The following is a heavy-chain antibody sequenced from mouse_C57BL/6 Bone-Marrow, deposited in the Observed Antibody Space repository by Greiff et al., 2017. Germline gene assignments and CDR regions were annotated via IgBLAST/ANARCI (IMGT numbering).Heavy chain of an antibody. CDR1: GYTFTSYW. CDR2: LDPSDSYT. V-gene: IGHV1-69*01. D-gene: IGHD3-2*02. CDR3: AREGMLSAWFAY. J-gene: IGHJ3*01. Sequence: QVQLQQPGAELVMPGASVKLSCKASGYTFTSYWMHWVKQRPGQGLEWIGELDPSDSYTNSNQKFKGKSTLTVDKSSSTAYMQLSSLTSEDSAVYYCAREGMLSAWFAYWGQGTLVTVSA.